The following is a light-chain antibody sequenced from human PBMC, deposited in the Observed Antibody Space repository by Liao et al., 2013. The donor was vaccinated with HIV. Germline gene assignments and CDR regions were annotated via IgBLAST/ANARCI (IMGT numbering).Light chain of an antibody. J-gene: IGLJ2*01. CDR1: DIGSKS. Sequence: SYELAQPPTVSVAPGKTARITCGGNDIGSKSVHWYQQKPGQAPVMVMSFDSDRPSGIPERFSGSNSGNTATLTISGTQPMDEADYYCQAWDRNTAIFGGGTKLTVL. CDR3: QAWDRNTAI. CDR2: FDS. V-gene: IGLV3-21*01.